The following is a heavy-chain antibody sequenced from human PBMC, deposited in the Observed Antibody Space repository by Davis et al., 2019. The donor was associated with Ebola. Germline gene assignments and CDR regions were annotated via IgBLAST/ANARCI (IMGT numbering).Heavy chain of an antibody. CDR1: GGSISSYY. Sequence: GSLRLSCTVSGGSISSYYWSWIRQPPGKGLEWIGYIYYSGSTNYNPSLKSRVTISVDPSKNQFSLKLSSVTAADTAVYYCARVGRLRYFDQPYYYYGMDVWGQGTTVTVSS. CDR3: ARVGRLRYFDQPYYYYGMDV. CDR2: IYYSGST. V-gene: IGHV4-59*01. D-gene: IGHD3-9*01. J-gene: IGHJ6*02.